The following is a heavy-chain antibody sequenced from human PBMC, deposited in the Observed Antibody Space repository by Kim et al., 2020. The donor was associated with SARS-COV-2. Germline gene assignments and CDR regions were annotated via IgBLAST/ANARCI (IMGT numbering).Heavy chain of an antibody. CDR2: IYHSGST. CDR3: AREERAVAGGYNWFDP. J-gene: IGHJ5*02. Sequence: SETLSLTCAVSGGSISSSNWWSWVRQPPGKGLEWIGEIYHSGSTNYNPSLKSRVTISVDKSKNQFSLKLSSVTAADTAVYYCAREERAVAGGYNWFDPWGQGTLDTVSS. CDR1: GGSISSSNW. D-gene: IGHD6-19*01. V-gene: IGHV4-4*02.